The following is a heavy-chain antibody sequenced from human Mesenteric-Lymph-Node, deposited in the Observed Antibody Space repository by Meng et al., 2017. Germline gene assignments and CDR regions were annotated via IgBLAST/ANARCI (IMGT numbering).Heavy chain of an antibody. CDR3: AKSSTMLITRSFDY. J-gene: IGHJ4*02. Sequence: GGSLRLSCAASGFTFSNHAMSWVRQAPGKGLEWVIGISELGTYTFYADSVEGRFTISRDNAKSSLYLQMNSLRAEDTAVYYCAKSSTMLITRSFDYWGQGTLVTVSS. V-gene: IGHV3-23*01. CDR2: ISELGTYT. D-gene: IGHD4/OR15-4a*01. CDR1: GFTFSNHA.